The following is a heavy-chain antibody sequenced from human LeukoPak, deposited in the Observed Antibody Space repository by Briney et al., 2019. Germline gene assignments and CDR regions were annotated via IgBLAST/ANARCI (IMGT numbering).Heavy chain of an antibody. CDR2: ISGSGGST. CDR1: GLTFSSYA. V-gene: IGHV3-23*01. Sequence: GGSPRLSCAASGLTFSSYAMSWVRQAPAKGLEWVSAISGSGGSTYYADSVKGRFTISRDNSKNTLYLQMNSLRAEDTAVYYCAKDPAYCGGDCYPGPLDYWGQGTLVTVSS. D-gene: IGHD2-21*02. J-gene: IGHJ4*02. CDR3: AKDPAYCGGDCYPGPLDY.